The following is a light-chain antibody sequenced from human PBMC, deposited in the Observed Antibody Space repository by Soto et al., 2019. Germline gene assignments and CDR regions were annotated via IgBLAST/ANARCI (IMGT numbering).Light chain of an antibody. Sequence: DIQMTQSPSSLSVSVGDRVTITCQASQDINKYLNWYQQKPGKAPKLLIYDVSNLETGVSSRFSGSGSETHFTLTINSLQPEDIATYYCQQYVNYVITFGQGTRLEI. CDR2: DVS. V-gene: IGKV1-33*01. J-gene: IGKJ5*01. CDR1: QDINKY. CDR3: QQYVNYVIT.